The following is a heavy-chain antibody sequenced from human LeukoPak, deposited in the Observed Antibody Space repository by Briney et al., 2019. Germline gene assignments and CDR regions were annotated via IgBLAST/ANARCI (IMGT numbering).Heavy chain of an antibody. J-gene: IGHJ1*01. Sequence: GGSLRLSCAASGFTFSIDWMNWVRQAQGKGVEGVATIKKDGSETYYVDCVKGRFTISRDNAKNSVHLQMNSLRAADTAVYYGSGGSGWTSEFWGQGTLVTVSS. CDR3: SGGSGWTSEF. CDR2: IKKDGSET. D-gene: IGHD6-19*01. CDR1: GFTFSIDW. V-gene: IGHV3-7*04.